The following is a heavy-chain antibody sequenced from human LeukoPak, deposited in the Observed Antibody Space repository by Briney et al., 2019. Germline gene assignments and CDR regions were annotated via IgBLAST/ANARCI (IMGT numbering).Heavy chain of an antibody. CDR1: GGSFSGYY. V-gene: IGHV4-34*01. D-gene: IGHD3-10*01. J-gene: IGHJ4*02. CDR2: INHSGST. CDR3: ARAVSYYYGSGSYYKN. Sequence: SETLPLTCAVSGGSFSGYYWSWIRQPPGKGLEWIGEINHSGSTNYNPSLKSRVTISVDTSKNQFSLKLSSVTAADTAVYYCARAVSYYYGSGSYYKNWGQGTLVTVSS.